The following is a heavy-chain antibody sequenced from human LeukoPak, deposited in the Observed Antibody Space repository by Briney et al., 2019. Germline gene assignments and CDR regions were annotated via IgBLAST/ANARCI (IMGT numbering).Heavy chain of an antibody. CDR2: IPYSGST. J-gene: IGHJ5*02. V-gene: IGHV4-59*01. CDR3: ASGGYCSSTSCYPNWFDP. Sequence: SETLSLTCTASGGSITSYYWSWIRQPPGKGLEWIGYIPYSGSTNYNPSLKSRVTISIDTSKNQFSLNLSSVTAADTAVYYCASGGYCSSTSCYPNWFDPWGQGTLVTVSS. D-gene: IGHD2-2*01. CDR1: GGSITSYY.